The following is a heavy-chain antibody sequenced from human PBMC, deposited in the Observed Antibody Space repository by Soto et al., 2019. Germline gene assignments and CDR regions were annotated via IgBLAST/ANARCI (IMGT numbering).Heavy chain of an antibody. CDR3: AKRRGAGGHFDY. V-gene: IGHV3-23*01. CDR1: GFTFSSYA. Sequence: DVQLLESGGGLVQPEGSLRLSCAASGFTFSSYAMGWVRQGPGKGLEWVAVVSIGGSTHYADSVRGRFTISRDNYMNSLSLQMNSLTAKDTAVYFCAKRRGAGGHFDYRGQGAVVTVSS. J-gene: IGHJ4*02. CDR2: VSIGGST. D-gene: IGHD2-15*01.